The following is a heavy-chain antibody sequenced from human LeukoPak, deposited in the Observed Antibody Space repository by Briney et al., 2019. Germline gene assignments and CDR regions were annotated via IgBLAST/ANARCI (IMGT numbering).Heavy chain of an antibody. CDR2: INPSGGST. V-gene: IGHV1-46*01. Sequence: ASVKVSCKASGYTFTSYYMHWVRQAPGQGLEWMGIINPSGGSTSYAQKFQGRVTMTRDTSTSTAYMELSRLRSDDTAVYYCARVDHLITIFGVVIINAFDIWGQGTMVTVSS. CDR3: ARVDHLITIFGVVIINAFDI. J-gene: IGHJ3*02. D-gene: IGHD3-3*01. CDR1: GYTFTSYY.